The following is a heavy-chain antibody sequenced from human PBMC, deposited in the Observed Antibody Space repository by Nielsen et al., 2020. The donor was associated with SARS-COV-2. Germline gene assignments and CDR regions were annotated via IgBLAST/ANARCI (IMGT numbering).Heavy chain of an antibody. J-gene: IGHJ4*02. V-gene: IGHV4-34*01. D-gene: IGHD6-13*01. CDR3: AKGTDSRKQGY. Sequence: SETLSLTCAVYGESFSGYYWNWIRQPPGKGLEWIGEIHPSGNTNYNPSLESRVTMSLDTSKNQFSLKLSSVTAADTAVYYCAKGTDSRKQGYWGQGTLVTVSA. CDR1: GESFSGYY. CDR2: IHPSGNT.